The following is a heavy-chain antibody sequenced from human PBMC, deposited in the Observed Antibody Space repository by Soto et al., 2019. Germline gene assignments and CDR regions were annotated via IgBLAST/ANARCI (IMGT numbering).Heavy chain of an antibody. J-gene: IGHJ4*02. CDR3: AREGFWTGIDY. V-gene: IGHV4-59*01. CDR1: GGSLSNYY. Sequence: XETLSLTCTVSGGSLSNYYWSWIRQPPGKGLEWIGYIYNSENPNYNLSLKSRVSISLDTSKSQFSLKLTSVTVADTAVYYCAREGFWTGIDYWGQGTLVTVSS. CDR2: IYNSENP. D-gene: IGHD3-3*01.